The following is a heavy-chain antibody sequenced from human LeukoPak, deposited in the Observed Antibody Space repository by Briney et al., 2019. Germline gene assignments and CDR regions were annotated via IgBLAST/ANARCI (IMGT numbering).Heavy chain of an antibody. CDR2: ISYDGSNK. V-gene: IGHV3-30-3*01. CDR3: TSLSDAIESFGTRNY. Sequence: GRSLRLSCAASGFTFSSYAMHWVRQAPGKGLEWVAVISYDGSNKYYTDPVKGRFTISRDNSKNTLYLQMNSLRAEDTAVYYCTSLSDAIESFGTRNYWGQGTLVTVSS. CDR1: GFTFSSYA. J-gene: IGHJ4*02. D-gene: IGHD2-8*01.